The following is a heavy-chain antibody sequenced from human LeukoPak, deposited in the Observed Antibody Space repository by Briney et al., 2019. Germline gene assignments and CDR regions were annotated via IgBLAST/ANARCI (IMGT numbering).Heavy chain of an antibody. J-gene: IGHJ4*02. D-gene: IGHD3-10*01. CDR1: GGSISSGGYY. Sequence: SETLSLTCTVSGGSISSGGYYWSWIRQHPGKGLEWIGYIYYSGSTYYIPSLKSRVTISVDTSKNQFSLKLSSVTAADTAVYYCASSAGRLWFGELSRWGQGTLVTVSS. CDR3: ASSAGRLWFGELSR. V-gene: IGHV4-31*03. CDR2: IYYSGST.